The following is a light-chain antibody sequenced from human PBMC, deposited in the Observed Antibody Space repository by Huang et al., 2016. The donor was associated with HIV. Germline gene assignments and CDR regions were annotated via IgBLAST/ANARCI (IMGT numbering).Light chain of an antibody. J-gene: IGKJ2*01. Sequence: DIVMTQSPDSLAVSLGERATINCKSSQSVLYSANNKNYLAWYQQIPGQPPRLLVYWGSPRESGVPDRFSGSGSGTDFTLTISSVQAEGVAVYYCQQYYSTPYTFGQGTKLEIK. CDR1: QSVLYSANNKNY. V-gene: IGKV4-1*01. CDR3: QQYYSTPYT. CDR2: WGS.